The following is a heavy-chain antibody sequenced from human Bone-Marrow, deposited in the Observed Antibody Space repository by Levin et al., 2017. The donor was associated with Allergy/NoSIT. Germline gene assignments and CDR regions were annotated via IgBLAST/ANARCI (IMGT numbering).Heavy chain of an antibody. J-gene: IGHJ4*02. CDR3: GVYYGSGKGY. V-gene: IGHV3-72*01. D-gene: IGHD3-10*01. Sequence: GESLKISCAASGFTISDHYMEWIRQAPGKGLEWVGRTRNKANGYILDYAASVKGRFSISRDDSRNSVFLQMNSLKTEDAAVYYCGVYYGSGKGYWGQGTLVTVSS. CDR2: TRNKANGYIL. CDR1: GFTISDHY.